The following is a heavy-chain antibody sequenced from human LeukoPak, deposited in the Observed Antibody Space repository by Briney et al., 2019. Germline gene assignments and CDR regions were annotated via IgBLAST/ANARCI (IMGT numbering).Heavy chain of an antibody. CDR3: ARLYRRFGESDDY. V-gene: IGHV4-38-2*02. D-gene: IGHD3-10*01. CDR1: GYSISSGDY. J-gene: IGHJ4*02. CDR2: IYHSGST. Sequence: PSETLSLTCTVSGYSISSGDYWGWIRQPPGKGLEWIGSIYHSGSTYYNPSLKSRVTISVDTSKNQFSLKLSSVTAADTAVYYCARLYRRFGESDDYWGQGTLVTVSS.